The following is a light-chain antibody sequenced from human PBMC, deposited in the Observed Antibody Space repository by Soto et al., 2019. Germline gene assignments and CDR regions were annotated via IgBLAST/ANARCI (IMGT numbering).Light chain of an antibody. CDR2: DAS. V-gene: IGKV3-11*01. CDR3: QQRSNWPPEIT. CDR1: QSVSSY. Sequence: IVFTQDPGTLYLSPGERATLSCRASQSVSSYLAWYQQKPGQAPRLLIYDASNRATGVPARFSGSGSGTDFTLTVSSLEPEDFALYYCQQRSNWPPEITFGQGTRLEIK. J-gene: IGKJ5*01.